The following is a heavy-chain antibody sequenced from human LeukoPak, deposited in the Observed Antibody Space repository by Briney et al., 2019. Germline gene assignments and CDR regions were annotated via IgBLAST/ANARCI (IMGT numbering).Heavy chain of an antibody. V-gene: IGHV3-53*01. CDR3: ARVVPAAISSDYYYYMDV. J-gene: IGHJ6*03. CDR2: IYSGGST. CDR1: GFTVSSNY. D-gene: IGHD2-2*02. Sequence: PGESLRLSCAASGFTVSSNYMSWVRQAPGKGLEWVSVIYSGGSTYYADSVKGRFTISRDNSKNTLYLQMNSLRAEDTAVYYCARVVPAAISSDYYYYMDVWGKGTTVTVSS.